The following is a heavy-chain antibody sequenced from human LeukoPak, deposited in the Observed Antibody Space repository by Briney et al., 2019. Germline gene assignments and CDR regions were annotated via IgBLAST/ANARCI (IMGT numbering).Heavy chain of an antibody. CDR1: GYTFITYY. D-gene: IGHD6-19*01. V-gene: IGHV1-2*02. CDR2: INPHSGGT. Sequence: ASVKVSCKTSGYTFITYYIHWVRQAPGQGLEWMGWINPHSGGTNFAQKFQGRVTMTRDTSISTAYMELSRLRSDDTAVYYCAIIAVAGILNDYWGQGTLVTVSS. J-gene: IGHJ4*02. CDR3: AIIAVAGILNDY.